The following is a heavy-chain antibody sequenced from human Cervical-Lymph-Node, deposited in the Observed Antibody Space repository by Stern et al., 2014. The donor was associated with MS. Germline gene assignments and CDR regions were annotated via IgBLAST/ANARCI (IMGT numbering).Heavy chain of an antibody. CDR3: ARGRIDSSGWYYYYYGMDV. CDR1: GGTFSSYD. CDR2: IIPILGTA. J-gene: IGHJ6*02. Sequence: VQLVQSGAEVKKPGSSVKVSCKASGGTFSSYDISWVRQAPGQGLEGMGGIIPILGTANYAQKFQGRVTITADESTSTAYMELSSLRSEDTAVYYCARGRIDSSGWYYYYYGMDVWGQGTTVTVSS. D-gene: IGHD6-19*01. V-gene: IGHV1-69*01.